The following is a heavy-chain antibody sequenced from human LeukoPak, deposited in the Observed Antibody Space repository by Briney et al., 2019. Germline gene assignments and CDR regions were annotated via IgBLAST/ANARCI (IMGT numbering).Heavy chain of an antibody. CDR3: ARAAGITGTATYGPIDY. D-gene: IGHD1-7*01. V-gene: IGHV4-39*07. CDR1: GGSISSSSYY. CDR2: IYYSGST. J-gene: IGHJ4*02. Sequence: SETLSLTCTVSGGSISSSSYYWGWIRQPPGKGLEWIGSIYYSGSTYYNPSLKSRVTISVDTSKNQFSLKLSSVTVADTAVYYCARAAGITGTATYGPIDYWGQGTLVTVSS.